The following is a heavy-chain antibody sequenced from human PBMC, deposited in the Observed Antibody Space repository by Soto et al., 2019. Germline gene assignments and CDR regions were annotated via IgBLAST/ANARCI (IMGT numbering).Heavy chain of an antibody. CDR2: ISAYNGNT. Sequence: QVQLVQSGAEVKKPGASVKVSCKASGYTFTSYGISWVRQAPGQGLEWMGWISAYNGNTNYAQKLQGRVTMTTDTATSTAYMELRSLRSDDTAVYYCARDRDMVVVPAANDLDPWGQGTLVTVSS. CDR1: GYTFTSYG. CDR3: ARDRDMVVVPAANDLDP. D-gene: IGHD2-2*01. J-gene: IGHJ5*02. V-gene: IGHV1-18*01.